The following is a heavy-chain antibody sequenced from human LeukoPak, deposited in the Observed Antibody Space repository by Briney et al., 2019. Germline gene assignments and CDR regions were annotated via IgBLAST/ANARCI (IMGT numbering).Heavy chain of an antibody. J-gene: IGHJ4*02. CDR3: ARDLSGSYYEGYYFDY. CDR1: GGSTSRFY. D-gene: IGHD1-26*01. CDR2: IYTSGST. V-gene: IGHV4-4*07. Sequence: PSETLSLTCPVSGGSTSRFYWSWIRQPAGKGLEWIGRIYTSGSTNYNPSLKSRVTMSVDTSKNQFSLKLSSVTAADTAVYYCARDLSGSYYEGYYFDYWGQGTLVTVSS.